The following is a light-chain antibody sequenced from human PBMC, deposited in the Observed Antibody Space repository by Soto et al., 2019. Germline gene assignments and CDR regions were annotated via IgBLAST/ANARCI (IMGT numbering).Light chain of an antibody. CDR1: SSDVCGYNY. Sequence: QSVLTQPASVSGSPGQSITISCTGTSSDVCGYNYVSWYQHHPGKAPKLIIYEVNNRPSGVSNRFSGSKSGNTASLTISGLQAEDEADYYCSSYTTSSTLVFGGGTKLTAL. CDR2: EVN. V-gene: IGLV2-14*01. J-gene: IGLJ3*02. CDR3: SSYTTSSTLV.